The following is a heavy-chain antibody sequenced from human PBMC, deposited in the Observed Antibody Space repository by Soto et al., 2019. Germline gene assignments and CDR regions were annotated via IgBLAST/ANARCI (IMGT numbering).Heavy chain of an antibody. D-gene: IGHD6-13*01. CDR3: ARKERIAEAARSRDFDY. Sequence: SCKASGFTFSSYAMHWVRQAPGKGLEWVAVISYDGSNKYYADSVKGRFTISRDNSKNTLYLQMNSLRAEDTAVYYCARKERIAEAARSRDFDYWGQGTLVTVSS. CDR1: GFTFSSYA. J-gene: IGHJ4*02. V-gene: IGHV3-30-3*01. CDR2: ISYDGSNK.